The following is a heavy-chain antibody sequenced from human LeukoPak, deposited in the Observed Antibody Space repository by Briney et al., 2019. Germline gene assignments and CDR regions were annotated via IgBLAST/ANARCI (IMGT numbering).Heavy chain of an antibody. CDR1: GGSFSGYY. Sequence: SETLSLTCAVYGGSFSGYYWSWIRQPPRKGLEWIGEINRSGSTNYNPSLKSRVTISVDTSKNQFSLKLSSVTAADTAVYYCASLAVAGLSEGYWGQGTLVIVSS. D-gene: IGHD6-19*01. CDR3: ASLAVAGLSEGY. J-gene: IGHJ4*02. CDR2: INRSGST. V-gene: IGHV4-34*01.